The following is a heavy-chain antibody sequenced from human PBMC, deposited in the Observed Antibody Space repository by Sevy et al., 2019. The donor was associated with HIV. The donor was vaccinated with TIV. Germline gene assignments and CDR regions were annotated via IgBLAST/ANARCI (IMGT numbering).Heavy chain of an antibody. CDR1: GFTFSANW. CDR3: AHETFGRFES. V-gene: IGHV3-7*01. Sequence: CGYLRLSCAASGFTFSANWMNWVRQAPGKGLEGVANIKADGSDKHYVDSVEGRFTISRDNAKNLLFLQMNSLRVEDTAVYYCAHETFGRFESWGQGTLVTVSS. J-gene: IGHJ4*02. D-gene: IGHD3-16*01. CDR2: IKADGSDK.